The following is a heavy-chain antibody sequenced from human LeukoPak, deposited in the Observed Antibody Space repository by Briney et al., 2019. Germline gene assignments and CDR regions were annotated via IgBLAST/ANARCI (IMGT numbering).Heavy chain of an antibody. CDR3: ARAGWIQLWPIDY. CDR2: INSDGSST. CDR1: GFTFSSYW. V-gene: IGHV3-74*01. J-gene: IGHJ4*02. D-gene: IGHD5-18*01. Sequence: PGGSLRLSCAASGFTFSSYWMHWVRHAPGKGLVWVSRINSDGSSTSYADSVKGRFTISRDNAKSTLYLQMNSLRAEDTAVYYCARAGWIQLWPIDYWGQGTLVTVSS.